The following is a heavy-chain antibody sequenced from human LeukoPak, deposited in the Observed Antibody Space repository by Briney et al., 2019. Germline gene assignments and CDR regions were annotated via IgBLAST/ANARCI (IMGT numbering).Heavy chain of an antibody. Sequence: KSSETLSLTCAVYGGSFSGYYWSWIRQPPGKGLEWIGEINHSGSTNYNPSLKSRVTISVDTSKNQFSLKLSSVTAADTAVYYCARSGVAATRYYFDYWGQGTLVTVSS. V-gene: IGHV4-34*01. D-gene: IGHD2-15*01. CDR1: GGSFSGYY. J-gene: IGHJ4*02. CDR3: ARSGVAATRYYFDY. CDR2: INHSGST.